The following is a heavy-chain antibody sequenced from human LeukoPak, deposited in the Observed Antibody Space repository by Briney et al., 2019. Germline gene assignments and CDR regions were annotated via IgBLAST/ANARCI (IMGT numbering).Heavy chain of an antibody. CDR3: ARDLFSDKIGY. V-gene: IGHV3-53*04. CDR2: IYSGGST. CDR1: GFTLSSNY. D-gene: IGHD3-9*01. Sequence: PGGSLRLTRAPSGFTLSSNYMSWVRQAPEKGLEWVSVIYSGGSTYYADSVKGRFTISRHNSKNTLYLQMNSLRAEDTAVYYCARDLFSDKIGYLGQGTLGTVSS. J-gene: IGHJ4*01.